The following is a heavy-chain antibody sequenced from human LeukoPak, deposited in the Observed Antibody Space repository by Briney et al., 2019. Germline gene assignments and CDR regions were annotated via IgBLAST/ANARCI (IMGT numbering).Heavy chain of an antibody. CDR1: GFTFSSYA. V-gene: IGHV3-30-3*01. CDR2: ISYDGSNK. D-gene: IGHD6-13*01. CDR3: AKANMGIAAAGTAFDI. Sequence: GGSLRLSCAASGFTFSSYAMHWVRQAPGKGLEWVAVISYDGSNKYYADSVKGRFTISRDNSKNTLYLQMNSLRAEDTAVYYCAKANMGIAAAGTAFDIWGQGTMVTVSS. J-gene: IGHJ3*02.